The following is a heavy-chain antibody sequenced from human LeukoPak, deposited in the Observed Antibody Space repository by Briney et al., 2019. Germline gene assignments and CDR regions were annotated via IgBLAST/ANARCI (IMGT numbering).Heavy chain of an antibody. V-gene: IGHV3-7*03. CDR2: INHNGNVN. J-gene: IGHJ6*02. D-gene: IGHD3-16*01. CDR1: GFTFSSYW. CDR3: ARGGGLDV. Sequence: GGPLRLSCAASGFTFSSYWMNWARQAPGKGLEWVASINHNGNVNYYVDSVTGRFTISRDNAKNSLYLQMSNLRAEDTAVYFCARGGGLDVWGQGATVTVSS.